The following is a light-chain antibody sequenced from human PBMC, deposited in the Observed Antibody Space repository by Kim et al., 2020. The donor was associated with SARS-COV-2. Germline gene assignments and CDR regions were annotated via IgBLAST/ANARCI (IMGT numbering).Light chain of an antibody. J-gene: IGKJ1*01. CDR3: QQYKSYPWT. CDR2: KAS. V-gene: IGKV1-5*03. Sequence: DIQMTQSPSTLSASVGDRVTITCRASQTISSWLAWYQQKPGKAPKLLIYKASNLESGVPSRFSGSGSGTEFTLTISSLQPDDFATYYCQQYKSYPWTFGQGTTVDIK. CDR1: QTISSW.